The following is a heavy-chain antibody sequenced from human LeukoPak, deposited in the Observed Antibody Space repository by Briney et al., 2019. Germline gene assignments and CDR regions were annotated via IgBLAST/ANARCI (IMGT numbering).Heavy chain of an antibody. CDR1: GLTFDDSG. V-gene: IGHV3-20*01. J-gene: IGHJ3*02. CDR3: ARIHGSGDYNAIYAFDI. Sequence: PGGSLRLSCAASGLTFDDSGLTWIRQVTGKGLEWVSRVIGVVLESVKGRFTICRDNAKKSLFLQMNSLRTEETALYDCARIHGSGDYNAIYAFDIWGQGTMVTVSS. D-gene: IGHD3-10*01. CDR2: VIGVVL.